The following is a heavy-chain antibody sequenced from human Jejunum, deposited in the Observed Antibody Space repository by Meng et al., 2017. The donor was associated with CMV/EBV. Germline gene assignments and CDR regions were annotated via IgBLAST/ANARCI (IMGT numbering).Heavy chain of an antibody. CDR3: PRGGGGDGTYLLDY. Sequence: QVQLLQSGAEVKKPGASVKVSCKASGYAFTGYYIHWLRQAPGQGLEWMGWINPSSGAIFYAQKFQDRVTMSRETSITTVYMDLSSLRSDDTAVYFCPRGGGGDGTYLLDYWGQGTLVTVSS. CDR1: GYAFTGYY. J-gene: IGHJ4*02. D-gene: IGHD2-21*01. CDR2: INPSSGAI. V-gene: IGHV1-2*02.